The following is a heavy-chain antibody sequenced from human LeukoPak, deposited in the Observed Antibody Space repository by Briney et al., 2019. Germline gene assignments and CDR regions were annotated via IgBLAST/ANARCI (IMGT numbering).Heavy chain of an antibody. CDR3: ARESDRIGFDFDY. Sequence: SQTLSLTCAISGDSVSSNSASWNWIRQSPSRGLEWLGRTYYRSKWYYDYTLSVKSRIIINPDTSKNQFSLHLNSVTPEDTAVYYCARESDRIGFDFDYWDQGTLVTVSS. V-gene: IGHV6-1*01. CDR1: GDSVSSNSAS. CDR2: TYYRSKWYY. D-gene: IGHD6-19*01. J-gene: IGHJ4*02.